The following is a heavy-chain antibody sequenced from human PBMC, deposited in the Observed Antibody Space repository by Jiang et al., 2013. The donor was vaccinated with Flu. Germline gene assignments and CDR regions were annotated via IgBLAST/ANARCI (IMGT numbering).Heavy chain of an antibody. D-gene: IGHD6-13*01. CDR3: ARGDYSSSWYDWFDP. Sequence: SGYTFTSYGISWVRQAPGQGLEWMGWISAYNGNTNYAQKLQGRVTMTTDTSTSTAYMELRSLRSDDTAVYYCARGDYSSSWYDWFDPGAREPWSPSPQ. CDR1: GYTFTSYG. J-gene: IGHJ5*02. V-gene: IGHV1-18*01. CDR2: ISAYNGNT.